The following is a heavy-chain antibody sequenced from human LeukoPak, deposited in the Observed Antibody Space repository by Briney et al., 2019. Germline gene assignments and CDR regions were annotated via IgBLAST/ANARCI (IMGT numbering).Heavy chain of an antibody. Sequence: GGSLRLSCAASGFRFSDHYMSWIRQAPGKGPEWISYISGNSGDIAYADSVKGRFTISRDNAKNSLHLHMNSLRVEDTAVYHCVRHARRTGGQWGQGILITVSS. CDR1: GFRFSDHY. V-gene: IGHV3/OR16-9*01. CDR3: VRHARRTGGQ. J-gene: IGHJ4*02. D-gene: IGHD1-1*01. CDR2: ISGNSGDI.